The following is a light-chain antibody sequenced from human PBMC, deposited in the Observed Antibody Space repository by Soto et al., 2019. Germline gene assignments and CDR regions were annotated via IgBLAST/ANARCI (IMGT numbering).Light chain of an antibody. CDR2: DAS. J-gene: IGKJ1*01. CDR1: QSISSY. V-gene: IGKV3-11*01. CDR3: QHRANWPTWT. Sequence: EIVLTQSPATLSLSPGERATLSCRASQSISSYLAWYQQKPGQAPRLLIYDASNRATGIPARFSGSGSVTDFTLTISSLEPEDFAVYYCQHRANWPTWTFGQGTKVEIK.